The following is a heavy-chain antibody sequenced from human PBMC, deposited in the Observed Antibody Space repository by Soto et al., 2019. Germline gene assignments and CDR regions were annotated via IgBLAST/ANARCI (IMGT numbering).Heavy chain of an antibody. CDR1: GGTLSSYA. J-gene: IGHJ6*02. Sequence: QVQLVQSGAEVKKPGSSVKVSCKASGGTLSSYAISWVRQAPGQGLEWMGGIIPIFGSADYAQKFQGRVTITAEESTSPAYMELSRLTSEDTAVYYWSGSFLGASYYYGMDVWGQGTTVTVSS. V-gene: IGHV1-69*12. CDR2: IIPIFGSA. D-gene: IGHD3-10*01. CDR3: SGSFLGASYYYGMDV.